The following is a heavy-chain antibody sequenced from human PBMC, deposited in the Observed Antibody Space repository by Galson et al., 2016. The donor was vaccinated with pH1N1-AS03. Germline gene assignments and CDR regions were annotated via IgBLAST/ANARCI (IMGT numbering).Heavy chain of an antibody. J-gene: IGHJ4*02. D-gene: IGHD2-8*01. Sequence: PALVKPTQTLTLTCTVSGFSLSAGGVHVAWIRQSPGKALEWLALIYWDGDERYNSSLRSRLSISRDTSKNHVVLTMTSVGPMDTGTYYCARSTHVNEGLESWGQGTLVSVPS. V-gene: IGHV2-5*02. CDR3: ARSTHVNEGLES. CDR1: GFSLSAGGVH. CDR2: IYWDGDE.